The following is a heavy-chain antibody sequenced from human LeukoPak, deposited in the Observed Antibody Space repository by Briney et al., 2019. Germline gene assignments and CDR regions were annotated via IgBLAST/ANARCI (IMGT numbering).Heavy chain of an antibody. V-gene: IGHV3-30*02. Sequence: GGSLRLSCAASGFTFSSYGMHWVRQAPGKGLEWVAFIRYDGSNKYYADSVKGRFTISRDNSKNALYLQMNSLRAEDTAVYYCAKDISLLRVVPAAIDYWGQGTLVTVSS. J-gene: IGHJ4*02. CDR3: AKDISLLRVVPAAIDY. CDR2: IRYDGSNK. D-gene: IGHD2-2*01. CDR1: GFTFSSYG.